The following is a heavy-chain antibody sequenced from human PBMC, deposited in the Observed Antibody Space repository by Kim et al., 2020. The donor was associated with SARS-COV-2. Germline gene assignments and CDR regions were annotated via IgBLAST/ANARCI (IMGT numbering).Heavy chain of an antibody. Sequence: SETLSLTCTVSGGSISSSSYYWGWIRQPPGKGLEWIGSIYYSGSTYYNPSLKSRVTISVDTSKNQFSLKLSSVTAADTAVYYCARRSPPGIAAAGLVGYYYYYGMDVWGQGTTVTVSS. CDR3: ARRSPPGIAAAGLVGYYYYYGMDV. CDR2: IYYSGST. D-gene: IGHD6-13*01. J-gene: IGHJ6*02. CDR1: GGSISSSSYY. V-gene: IGHV4-39*01.